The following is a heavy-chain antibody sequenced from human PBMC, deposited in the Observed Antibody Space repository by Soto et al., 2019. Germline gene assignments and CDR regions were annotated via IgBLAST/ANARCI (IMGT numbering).Heavy chain of an antibody. V-gene: IGHV4-34*01. Sequence: PSETLSDTWTVDFGRFSGYYWSWMLKPPGKWLECVGDINHSGSTNYNPSLKSRVTISVDTSKNQFSLKLSSVTAADTAVYYCARRGLVGATTFDYWGQGTLVTVSS. D-gene: IGHD1-26*01. J-gene: IGHJ4*02. CDR1: FGRFSGYY. CDR3: ARRGLVGATTFDY. CDR2: INHSGST.